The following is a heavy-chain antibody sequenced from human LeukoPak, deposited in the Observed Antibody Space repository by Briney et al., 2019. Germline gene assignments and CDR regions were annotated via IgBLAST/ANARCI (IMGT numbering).Heavy chain of an antibody. D-gene: IGHD6-13*01. Sequence: GGSLRLSCAASGFTFSSYWMSWVRQAPGKGLEWVANIKQDGSEKYYVDSVKGRFTISRDNAKNPLYLQMNSLRAEDTAVYYCARDRDSSSWYVDLDYWGQGTLVTVSS. V-gene: IGHV3-7*01. CDR2: IKQDGSEK. J-gene: IGHJ4*02. CDR1: GFTFSSYW. CDR3: ARDRDSSSWYVDLDY.